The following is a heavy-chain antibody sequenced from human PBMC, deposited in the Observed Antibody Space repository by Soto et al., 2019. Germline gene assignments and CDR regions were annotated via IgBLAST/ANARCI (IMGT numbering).Heavy chain of an antibody. J-gene: IGHJ4*02. CDR3: ARGLITGSHYSGGWYYFDS. V-gene: IGHV4-31*03. D-gene: IGHD6-19*01. Sequence: TLSLTCTVSGGSISSGGYYWNWIRQHPGKGLEWIGYIYYSGSASYNPSLKSRVTISVHTSNSQFSLELSSVTAADTAVYYCARGLITGSHYSGGWYYFDSWGQGTQVTVSS. CDR1: GGSISSGGYY. CDR2: IYYSGSA.